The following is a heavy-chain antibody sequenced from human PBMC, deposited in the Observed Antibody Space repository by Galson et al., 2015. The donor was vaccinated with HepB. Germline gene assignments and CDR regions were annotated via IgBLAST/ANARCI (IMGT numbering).Heavy chain of an antibody. CDR1: GFTFRIYR. CDR2: IKHDGSEK. CDR3: ARGPYSVSTYFDY. Sequence: SLRLSCAASGFTFRIYRMSWVRQAPGKGLEWVANIKHDGSEKYYVDSVKGRFTISRDNAKNSLYLQMNSLRAEDTAVYYCARGPYSVSTYFDYWGQGTLVTVSS. D-gene: IGHD1-26*01. J-gene: IGHJ4*02. V-gene: IGHV3-7*01.